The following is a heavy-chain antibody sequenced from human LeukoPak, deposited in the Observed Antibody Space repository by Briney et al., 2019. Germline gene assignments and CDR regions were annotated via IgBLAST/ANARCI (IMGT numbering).Heavy chain of an antibody. CDR3: ARLSSPVDF. Sequence: GGTLRLSCAASGFTFSSYTMNWVRQAPAKGLEWVSSISSGGNYIYYAASVKGRFTISRDNAKNSLYLQMNSLRAEDTAVYYCARLSSPVDFWGQGTLVTVSS. V-gene: IGHV3-21*01. CDR1: GFTFSSYT. CDR2: ISSGGNYI. D-gene: IGHD2-2*01. J-gene: IGHJ4*02.